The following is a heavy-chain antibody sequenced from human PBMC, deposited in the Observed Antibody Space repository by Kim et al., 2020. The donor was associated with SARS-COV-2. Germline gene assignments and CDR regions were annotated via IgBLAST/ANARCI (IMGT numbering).Heavy chain of an antibody. CDR1: GYTFTGYY. V-gene: IGHV1-2*05. J-gene: IGHJ4*02. D-gene: IGHD3-22*01. Sequence: ASVKVSCKASGYTFTGYYMHWVRQAPGQGLEWMGRINPNSGGTNYAQKFQGRVTMTRDTSISTAYMELSRLRSDDTVVYYCARGSGDSSGYYYFDYWGQGTLVTVSS. CDR3: ARGSGDSSGYYYFDY. CDR2: INPNSGGT.